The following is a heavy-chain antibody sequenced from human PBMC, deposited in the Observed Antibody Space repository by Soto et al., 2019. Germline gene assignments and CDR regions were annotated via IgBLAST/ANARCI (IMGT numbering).Heavy chain of an antibody. CDR1: GFTFSSYS. Sequence: PGGSLRLSCAASGFTFSSYSMNWVRQAPGKGLEWVSLISWDGGSTYYADSVKGRFTISRDNSKNSLYLQMNSLRAEDTALYYCAKDIGCSGGSCYSYYYGMDVWGQGTTVTVSS. V-gene: IGHV3-43D*04. CDR3: AKDIGCSGGSCYSYYYGMDV. CDR2: ISWDGGST. D-gene: IGHD2-15*01. J-gene: IGHJ6*02.